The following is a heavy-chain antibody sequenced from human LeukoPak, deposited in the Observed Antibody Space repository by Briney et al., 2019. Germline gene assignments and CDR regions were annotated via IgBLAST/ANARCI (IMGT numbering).Heavy chain of an antibody. J-gene: IGHJ4*02. CDR1: GFTLSSYG. CDR3: ARDRGSYGYALDY. D-gene: IGHD5-18*01. V-gene: IGHV3-30*02. CDR2: IRYDGSNK. Sequence: GGSLRLSCAASGFTLSSYGMHWVRQAPGKGLEWVAFIRYDGSNKFYADSVKGRFTISRDNAKNSLYLQMNSLRAEDTAVYYCARDRGSYGYALDYWGQGTLVTVSS.